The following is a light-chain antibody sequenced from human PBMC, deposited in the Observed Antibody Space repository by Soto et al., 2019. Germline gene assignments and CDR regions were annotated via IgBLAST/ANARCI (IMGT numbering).Light chain of an antibody. V-gene: IGLV1-40*01. CDR2: DNI. CDR3: QSYDSSLSAWV. Sequence: QSVLTQPPSVSGAPGQRVAISCTGSSSSIGAGYAVHWYQQLPGSAPKLLLYDNINRPSGVPDRFSGSKSGTSASLAITGLQAEDEADYYCQSYDSSLSAWVFGGGTKVTVL. J-gene: IGLJ3*02. CDR1: SSSIGAGYA.